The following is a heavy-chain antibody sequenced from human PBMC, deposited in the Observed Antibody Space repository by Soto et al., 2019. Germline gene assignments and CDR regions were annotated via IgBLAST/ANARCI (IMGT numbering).Heavy chain of an antibody. CDR3: ARDGSDSYGLDV. CDR1: GGSVSNYY. V-gene: IGHV4-4*07. D-gene: IGHD6-25*01. CDR2: LYNSGNT. Sequence: PSETLSLTCTVSGGSVSNYYWSWVRQPAGKGLEWIGRLYNSGNTNYNPSLKSRVIMSVETSKNQFSLKLSSVTAADTAVYYCARDGSDSYGLDVWGQGTTVTVSS. J-gene: IGHJ6*02.